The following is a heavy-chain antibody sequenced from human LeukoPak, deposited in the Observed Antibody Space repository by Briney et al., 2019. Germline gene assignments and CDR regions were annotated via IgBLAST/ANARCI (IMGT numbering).Heavy chain of an antibody. V-gene: IGHV4-34*01. CDR1: GGSFSGYY. CDR2: INHSGST. D-gene: IGHD2-8*02. CDR3: ATYRQVLLPFES. J-gene: IGHJ4*02. Sequence: SETLSLTCAVYGGSFSGYYWSWIRQPPGKGLEWIGEINHSGSTNYNPSLKSRVTISLDTSKKQFSLKLTSVTAADTAIYYCATYRQVLLPFESWGQGTLVTVSS.